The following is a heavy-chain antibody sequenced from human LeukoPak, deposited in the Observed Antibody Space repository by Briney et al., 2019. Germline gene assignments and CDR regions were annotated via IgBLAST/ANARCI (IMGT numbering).Heavy chain of an antibody. J-gene: IGHJ4*02. CDR2: IYYSGST. CDR1: GGSVSSSSYY. V-gene: IGHV4-39*07. CDR3: ARVKTGYYGSGRGSRPTRKKPRYFDY. Sequence: PSETLSLTCTVSGGSVSSSSYYWGWIRQPPGKGLEWIGSIYYSGSTYYNPSLKSRVTISVDTSKNQFSLKLSSVTAADTAVYYCARVKTGYYGSGRGSRPTRKKPRYFDYWGQGTLVTVSS. D-gene: IGHD3-10*01.